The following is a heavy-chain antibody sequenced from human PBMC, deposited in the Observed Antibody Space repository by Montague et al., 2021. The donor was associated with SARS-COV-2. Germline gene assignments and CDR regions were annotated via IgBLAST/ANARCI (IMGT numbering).Heavy chain of an antibody. V-gene: IGHV4-59*08. J-gene: IGHJ6*02. Sequence: SETLSLTCSVSGDSISNYSWSWIRQSPGKGLEWIGYICYSGSTNYNPSLTSRVTISVDTSKNQVSLKLTSVTAADTAVYYCARHLRVTTVTSHMYHYAMDVWGQGTTVTVSS. D-gene: IGHD4-11*01. CDR1: GDSISNYS. CDR3: ARHLRVTTVTSHMYHYAMDV. CDR2: ICYSGST.